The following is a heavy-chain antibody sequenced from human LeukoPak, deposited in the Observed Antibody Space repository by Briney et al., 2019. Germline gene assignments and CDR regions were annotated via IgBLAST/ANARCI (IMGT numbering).Heavy chain of an antibody. CDR2: INYSGST. CDR1: GGSFSGYY. V-gene: IGHV4-34*01. D-gene: IGHD3-10*01. J-gene: IGHJ6*03. CDR3: ARGAPFTYYYGSGSYYMDV. Sequence: SETLSLTCAVYGGSFSGYYWSWIRQPPGKGLEWIGEINYSGSTNYNPSLKSRVTISVDTSKNQFSLKLSSVTAADTAVYYCARGAPFTYYYGSGSYYMDVWGKGTTVTVSS.